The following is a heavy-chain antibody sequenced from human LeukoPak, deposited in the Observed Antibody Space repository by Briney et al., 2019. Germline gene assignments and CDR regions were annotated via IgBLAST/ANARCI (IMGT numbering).Heavy chain of an antibody. Sequence: GGSLRLSCAASGLTFYTYAMTWVRQAPGKGLEWVSSTSGSGDNTYYADSVKGRFTVSRDNSKNTLYLQMNSLRAEDTAVYYCAKTPGDCTGGTCYSFDYWGQGSLVTVSS. CDR3: AKTPGDCTGGTCYSFDY. J-gene: IGHJ4*02. D-gene: IGHD2-15*01. V-gene: IGHV3-23*01. CDR2: TSGSGDNT. CDR1: GLTFYTYA.